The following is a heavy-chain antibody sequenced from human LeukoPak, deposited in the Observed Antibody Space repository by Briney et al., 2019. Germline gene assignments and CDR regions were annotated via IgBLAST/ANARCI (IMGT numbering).Heavy chain of an antibody. CDR2: IKQDGGEK. Sequence: PGGSLRLSCAGSRFTFSSYWMSWVRQAPGKGLEWVATIKQDGGEKLYVDSVKGRFTISRDNAKNSLYLQMNSLRAEDTAIYYCARDLSFDIWGQGTMVTVPS. J-gene: IGHJ3*02. CDR3: ARDLSFDI. V-gene: IGHV3-7*04. CDR1: RFTFSSYW.